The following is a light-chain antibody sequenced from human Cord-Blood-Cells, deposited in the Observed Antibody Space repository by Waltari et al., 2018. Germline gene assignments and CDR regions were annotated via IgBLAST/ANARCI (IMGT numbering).Light chain of an antibody. CDR2: QDG. V-gene: IGLV3-1*01. J-gene: IGLJ2*01. CDR1: KLGDNY. CDR3: QAWDSSTAWV. Sequence: SYELTQPPSVSVSPGQTASITCSGDKLGDNYACWYQQKPGQSPVLVIYQDGKRPSGIPERFSGSNSGNTATLTISGTQAMDEADYYCQAWDSSTAWVFGGGTKLTVL.